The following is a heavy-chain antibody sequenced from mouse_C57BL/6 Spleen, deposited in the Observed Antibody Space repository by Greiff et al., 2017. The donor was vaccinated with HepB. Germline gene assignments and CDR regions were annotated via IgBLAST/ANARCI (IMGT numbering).Heavy chain of an antibody. CDR2: ISSGGVYI. CDR1: GFTFSSYA. D-gene: IGHD4-1*01. J-gene: IGHJ2*01. Sequence: EVKLMESGEGLVKPGGSLKLSCAASGFTFSSYAMSWVRQIPEKSLEWVAYISSGGVYIYYADTVKGRFTISRDNARNTLYLQSSSLKSEDTAMYYCTRESGTGPFDYWGQGTTLTVAS. V-gene: IGHV5-9-1*02. CDR3: TRESGTGPFDY.